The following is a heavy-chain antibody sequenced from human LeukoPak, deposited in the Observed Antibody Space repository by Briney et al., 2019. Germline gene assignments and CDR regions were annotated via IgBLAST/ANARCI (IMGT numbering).Heavy chain of an antibody. CDR1: GFTFRSYG. CDR3: AKGALGYCSGGSCYSDKPIDH. D-gene: IGHD2-15*01. J-gene: IGHJ4*02. Sequence: GGSLRLSCAASGFTFRSYGMHWVRQAPGKGLEWVAFIRYDGSNKYYADSVKGRFTISRDNSKNTLYLQMNSLRAEDTAVYYCAKGALGYCSGGSCYSDKPIDHWGQGTLVTVSS. V-gene: IGHV3-30*02. CDR2: IRYDGSNK.